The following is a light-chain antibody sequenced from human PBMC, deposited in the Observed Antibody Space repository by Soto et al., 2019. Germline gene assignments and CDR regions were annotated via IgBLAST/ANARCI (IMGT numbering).Light chain of an antibody. CDR1: KSDIYTYDY. J-gene: IGLJ1*01. Sequence: QSVLTQPASVSGSPGQSITISCTGTKSDIYTYDYVSWYQQHPGKVPKLIIYDVSRRPSGVSNRFSGSKSGNTASLHISGLQAGDEADYYCSSYRRSNTLVFGTGTKV. V-gene: IGLV2-14*03. CDR2: DVS. CDR3: SSYRRSNTLV.